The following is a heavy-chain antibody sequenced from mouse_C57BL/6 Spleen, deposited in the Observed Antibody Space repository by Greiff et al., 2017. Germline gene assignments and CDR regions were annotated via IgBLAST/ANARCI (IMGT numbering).Heavy chain of an antibody. Sequence: QVQLQQPGAELVMPGASVKLSCKASGYTFPRYWMPWVKQRPGQGLEWIGEIDPSDSYTNYNQKFKGKSTLTVDKSSSTAYMQLSSLTSEDSAVYYCARKDYPYYFDYWGQGTTLTVSS. CDR1: GYTFPRYW. V-gene: IGHV1-69*01. CDR3: ARKDYPYYFDY. D-gene: IGHD1-1*02. CDR2: IDPSDSYT. J-gene: IGHJ2*01.